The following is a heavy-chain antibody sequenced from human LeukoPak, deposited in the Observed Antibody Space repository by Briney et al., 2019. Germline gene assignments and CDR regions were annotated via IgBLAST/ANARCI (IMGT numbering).Heavy chain of an antibody. V-gene: IGHV1-2*02. CDR2: INPNSGGT. J-gene: IGHJ4*02. D-gene: IGHD3-22*01. CDR1: GYTFTGYY. Sequence: GASVKVSFNASGYTFTGYYMHWVRQAPGQGLEWMGWINPNSGGTNYAQKFQGRVTMTRDTSISTAYMELSRLRSDDTAVYYCARDSSGYRRGFDYWGQGTLVTVPS. CDR3: ARDSSGYRRGFDY.